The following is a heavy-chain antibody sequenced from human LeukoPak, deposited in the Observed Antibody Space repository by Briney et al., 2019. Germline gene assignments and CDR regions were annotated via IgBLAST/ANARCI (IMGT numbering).Heavy chain of an antibody. V-gene: IGHV1-2*02. CDR1: GYTFTAYY. D-gene: IGHD3-10*01. CDR2: INPYSGGT. J-gene: IGHJ6*03. CDR3: ARGRGRVVRGVIGSHAYYYYYMDV. Sequence: ASVKVSCKASGYTFTAYYILWVRQAPGQGLEWMGWINPYSGGTNYTQKFQGRVTITRNTSMSTAYMELSSLRSEDTAVYYCARGRGRVVRGVIGSHAYYYYYMDVWGKGTTVTVSS.